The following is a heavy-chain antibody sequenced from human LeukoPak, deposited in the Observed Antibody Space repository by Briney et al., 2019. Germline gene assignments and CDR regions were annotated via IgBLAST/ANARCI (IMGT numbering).Heavy chain of an antibody. D-gene: IGHD6-19*01. CDR3: ARGGSGWFHGMDV. J-gene: IGHJ6*02. CDR1: GFQFNYYW. CDR2: IKSDGSTT. Sequence: QPGRSLRLSCTASGFQFNYYWMHWVRQAPGKGQVWVSRIKSDGSTTNYADSVKGRFTISRDNAKNTLYLQMNSLRAEDSALYYCARGGSGWFHGMDVWGQGTAVTVSS. V-gene: IGHV3-74*01.